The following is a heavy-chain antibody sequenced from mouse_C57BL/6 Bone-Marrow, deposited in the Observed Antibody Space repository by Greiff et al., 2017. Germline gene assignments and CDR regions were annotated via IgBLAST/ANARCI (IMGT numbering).Heavy chain of an antibody. Sequence: QVQLQQPGTELVKPGASVKLSCKASGYTFTSYWMHWVKQRPGQGLEWIGNINPSNGGTNYNEKFKSKATLTVDKSSSTAYMQLSSLTSEDSAVYYWARGRFITTVVAHYYAMDYWGQGTSVTVSS. CDR3: ARGRFITTVVAHYYAMDY. CDR2: INPSNGGT. V-gene: IGHV1-53*01. D-gene: IGHD1-1*01. J-gene: IGHJ4*01. CDR1: GYTFTSYW.